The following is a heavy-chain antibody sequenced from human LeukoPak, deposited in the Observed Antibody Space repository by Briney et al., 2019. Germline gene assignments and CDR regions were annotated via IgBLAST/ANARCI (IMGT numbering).Heavy chain of an antibody. D-gene: IGHD6-13*01. J-gene: IGHJ6*03. CDR2: IIPIFGTA. CDR1: GGTFSSYA. V-gene: IGHV1-69*05. Sequence: SVKVSCKASGGTFSSYAISWFRQAPGQGLEWMGRIIPIFGTAYYAQKFKGRVTITTDESTSTAYMELISLRSEDTAVYYCARVAQAAAGTFYYYYYMDVWGKGTTVTVSS. CDR3: ARVAQAAAGTFYYYYYMDV.